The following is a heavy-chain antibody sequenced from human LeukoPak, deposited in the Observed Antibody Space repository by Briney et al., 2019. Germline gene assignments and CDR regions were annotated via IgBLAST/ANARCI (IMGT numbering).Heavy chain of an antibody. J-gene: IGHJ5*01. Sequence: SQTLSLTCTVSGDLIIGAPYYWSWVRQHPGKGLEWIAYSYYSGNTYYNPSLRSRICLSVDTSKNQFSLNLTSVTAADTAVYFCARVVGSTSWFDSWGQGTRVTVSS. CDR1: GDLIIGAPYY. D-gene: IGHD2-2*01. V-gene: IGHV4-31*03. CDR2: SYYSGNT. CDR3: ARVVGSTSWFDS.